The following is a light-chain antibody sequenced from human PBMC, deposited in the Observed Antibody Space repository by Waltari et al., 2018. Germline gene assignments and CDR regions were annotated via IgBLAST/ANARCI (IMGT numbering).Light chain of an antibody. CDR2: WAS. CDR1: QSVLYSPNNKNY. CDR3: QQYHSVPRT. V-gene: IGKV4-1*01. J-gene: IGKJ1*01. Sequence: DIQMTQSPDSLAVSLGERATINCKSSQSVLYSPNNKNYLGWFQQKAGQPPKLLIYWASMREYGVPDRFSGSGSGTDLTLTISSLQAEYVAVYYCQQYHSVPRTFGQGTKVES.